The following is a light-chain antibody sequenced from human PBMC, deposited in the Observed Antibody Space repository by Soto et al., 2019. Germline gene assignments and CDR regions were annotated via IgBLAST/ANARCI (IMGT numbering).Light chain of an antibody. J-gene: IGLJ1*01. CDR3: SSYTTSNTRQIV. CDR1: SSDVGGYNY. Sequence: QSVLTQPASVSGSPGQSITISCTGTSSDVGGYNYVSWYQQHPGEAPKFMIYDVSNRPSGVSNRFSGSKSGNTASLTISGLQAEDEADYYCSSYTTSNTRQIVFGTGTKLTVL. V-gene: IGLV2-14*01. CDR2: DVS.